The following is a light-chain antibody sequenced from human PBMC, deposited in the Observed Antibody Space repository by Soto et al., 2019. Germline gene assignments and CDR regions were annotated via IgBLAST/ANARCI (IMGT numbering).Light chain of an antibody. Sequence: IVLTQSPATLSVSPLERATLSFSSTETVSTNLAWFQRKAGQPPRLLIYGSSTRATGVPDRFSGSGSGTEFALIISSLQSEDVAVYYCQQYSNWPPAITFGQGTRLEIK. J-gene: IGKJ5*01. CDR2: GSS. CDR1: ETVSTN. V-gene: IGKV3-15*01. CDR3: QQYSNWPPAIT.